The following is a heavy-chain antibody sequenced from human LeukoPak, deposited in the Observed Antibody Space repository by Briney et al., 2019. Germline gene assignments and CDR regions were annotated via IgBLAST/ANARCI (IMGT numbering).Heavy chain of an antibody. J-gene: IGHJ6*02. V-gene: IGHV3-48*04. CDR2: ISSSSSTI. CDR1: GFTFSSYA. Sequence: GGSLRLSCAASGFTFSSYAMSWVRQAPGKGLEWVSYISSSSSTIYYADSVKGRFTISRDNAKNSLYLQMNSLRAEDTAVYYCARVNTYYYGSGLYYYYGMDVWGQGTTVTVSS. D-gene: IGHD3-10*01. CDR3: ARVNTYYYGSGLYYYYGMDV.